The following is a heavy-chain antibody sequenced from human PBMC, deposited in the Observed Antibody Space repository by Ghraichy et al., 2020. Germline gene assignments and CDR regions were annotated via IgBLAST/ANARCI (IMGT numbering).Heavy chain of an antibody. Sequence: GGSLRLSCAASGFTFSNNYMSWVRQAPGRGLEWVSLIYSGGSTYYATSAKGSFTIARDSTKNTMYNQRNSLMAEDTAVYYCVWRRAPYVWCPGTTVTVSS. V-gene: IGHV3-66*01. J-gene: IGHJ6*02. D-gene: IGHD2-21*01. CDR1: GFTFSNNY. CDR3: VWRRAPYV. CDR2: IYSGGST.